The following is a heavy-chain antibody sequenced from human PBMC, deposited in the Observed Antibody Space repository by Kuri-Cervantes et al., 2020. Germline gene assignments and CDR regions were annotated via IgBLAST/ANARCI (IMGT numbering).Heavy chain of an antibody. J-gene: IGHJ4*02. V-gene: IGHV3-7*03. CDR1: DFTFSSFW. D-gene: IGHD4-23*01. CDR2: INQDGSEK. CDR3: TRWETTVVTYFDY. Sequence: GESLKISCVGSDFTFSSFWLSWVRQAPGKGLEWVANINQDGSEKNYVDSVKGRFTISRDNAKNSVYLQMNSLKTEDTAVYYCTRWETTVVTYFDYWGQGTLVTVSS.